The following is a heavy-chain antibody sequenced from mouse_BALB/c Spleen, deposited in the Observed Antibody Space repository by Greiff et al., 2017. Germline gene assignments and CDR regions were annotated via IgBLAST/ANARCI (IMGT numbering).Heavy chain of an antibody. J-gene: IGHJ2*01. CDR3: ARGNWDPFDY. CDR1: GVTFTDYY. V-gene: IGHV7-3*02. CDR2: IRNKANGYTT. D-gene: IGHD4-1*01. Sequence: EVKLQESGGGLVQPGGSLRLSCATSGVTFTDYYMSWVRQPPGKALEWLGFIRNKANGYTTEYSASVKGRFTISRDNSQSILYLQMNTLRAEDSATYYCARGNWDPFDYWGQGTTLTVSS.